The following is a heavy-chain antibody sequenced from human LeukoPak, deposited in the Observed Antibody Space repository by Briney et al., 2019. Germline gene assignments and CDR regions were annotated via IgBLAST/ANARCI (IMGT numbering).Heavy chain of an antibody. J-gene: IGHJ4*02. CDR1: GYTFTGYY. V-gene: IGHV1-2*02. CDR3: ANTRNYDRVFDY. D-gene: IGHD1-7*01. CDR2: INPNSGGT. Sequence: ASVKVSCKASGYTFTGYYMHWVRQAPGQGLEWMGWINPNSGGTNYAQKFQGRVTMTRDTSISTAYMELSRLRSDDTAVYYCANTRNYDRVFDYWGQGTLVTVSS.